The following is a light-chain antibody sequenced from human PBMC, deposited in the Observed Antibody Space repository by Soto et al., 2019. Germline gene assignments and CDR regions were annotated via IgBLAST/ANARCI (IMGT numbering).Light chain of an antibody. CDR3: QHQGT. CDR2: GAS. J-gene: IGKJ5*01. CDR1: QSVRSSY. Sequence: EIVLTQSPDTLSLSPGESATLSCRASQSVRSSYLAWYQQKPGQAPRLLIYGASSRATGIPDRFSGSGSGTDFTLTISRLEPEDFAVYYCQHQGTFGQGTRLENK. V-gene: IGKV3-20*01.